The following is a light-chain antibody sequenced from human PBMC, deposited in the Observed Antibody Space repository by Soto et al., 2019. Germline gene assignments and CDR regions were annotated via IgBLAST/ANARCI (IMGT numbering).Light chain of an antibody. CDR2: GAS. CDR3: QQYDNWWT. Sequence: EMLMTQSPATLSVSPGERATLSCRASQSVRSSLAWYQQKPGQPPRLLIYGASTRATGVPARFSGSGSGTEFTLTISSLQSEDFAVYYCQQYDNWWTFGQGTKVDIK. CDR1: QSVRSS. V-gene: IGKV3-15*01. J-gene: IGKJ1*01.